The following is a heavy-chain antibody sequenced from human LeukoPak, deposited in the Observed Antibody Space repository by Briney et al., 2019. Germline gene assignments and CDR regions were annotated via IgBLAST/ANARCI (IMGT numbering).Heavy chain of an antibody. CDR3: ARGLGRFLEWLSSRWFDP. CDR2: IYYSGST. J-gene: IGHJ5*02. D-gene: IGHD3-3*01. Sequence: SETLSLTCTVSGGSISSYYWGWIRQPPGKGLEWIGYIYYSGSTNYNPSLKSRVTISVDTSKNQFSLKLSSVTAADTAVYYCARGLGRFLEWLSSRWFDPWGQGTLVTVSS. V-gene: IGHV4-59*12. CDR1: GGSISSYY.